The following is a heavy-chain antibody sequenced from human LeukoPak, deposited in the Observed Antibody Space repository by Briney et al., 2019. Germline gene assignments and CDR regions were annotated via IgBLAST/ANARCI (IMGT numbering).Heavy chain of an antibody. CDR1: GGSISSSSYY. J-gene: IGHJ6*03. V-gene: IGHV4-39*01. CDR3: ARGGSGSLGYMDV. D-gene: IGHD3-10*01. Sequence: SETLSLTCTVSGGSISSSSYYWGWIRQPPGKGLEWIGSIYYSGSTYYNPSLKSRVTISVDTSKNQFSLKLSSVTAADAAVYYCARGGSGSLGYMDVWGKGTTVTISS. CDR2: IYYSGST.